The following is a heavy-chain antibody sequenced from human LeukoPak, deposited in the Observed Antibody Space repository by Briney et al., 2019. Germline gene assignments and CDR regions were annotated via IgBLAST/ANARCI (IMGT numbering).Heavy chain of an antibody. CDR3: ATSNDAKIAPFDH. CDR1: GVSISAYQ. Sequence: SETLSLTCTVSGVSISAYQWSWVRQPPEKGLEWIGCINTKGETSYNPSLKSRVPTSVDTSKTQFSLRLTSVTAADTAVYYCATSNDAKIAPFDHWGQGAPVTVSS. CDR2: INTKGET. V-gene: IGHV4-4*09. D-gene: IGHD2-21*01. J-gene: IGHJ4*02.